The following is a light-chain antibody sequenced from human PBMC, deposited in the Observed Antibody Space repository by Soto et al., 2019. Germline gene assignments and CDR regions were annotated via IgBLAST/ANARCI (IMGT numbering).Light chain of an antibody. Sequence: QFSVTQPCSWSVSPGHSLTIPCTGTISDIGSYDLVSWYQQHPGTAPKLIIYEVTKRPSGVSTRFSGSKSGNTASLTISGLQAVDEADYYCCSFADLTYVFRTGTKVNVL. CDR2: EVT. CDR3: CSFADLTYV. J-gene: IGLJ1*01. V-gene: IGLV2-23*02. CDR1: ISDIGSYDL.